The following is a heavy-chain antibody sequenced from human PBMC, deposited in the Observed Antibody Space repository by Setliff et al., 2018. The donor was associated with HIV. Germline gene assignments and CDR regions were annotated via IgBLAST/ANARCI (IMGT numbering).Heavy chain of an antibody. CDR2: TSSDETDK. J-gene: IGHJ6*02. V-gene: IGHV3-30*04. CDR1: GFTFSRHG. Sequence: GGSLRLSCVASGFTFSRHGMHWVRQAPGKGLEWVALTSSDETDKDYADPVKGRFSISRDNSKNTVYLQMNSLRVEDTAVYYCARDYAYYYYYGMDVWGQGTTVTVSS. CDR3: ARDYAYYYYYGMDV. D-gene: IGHD2-2*01.